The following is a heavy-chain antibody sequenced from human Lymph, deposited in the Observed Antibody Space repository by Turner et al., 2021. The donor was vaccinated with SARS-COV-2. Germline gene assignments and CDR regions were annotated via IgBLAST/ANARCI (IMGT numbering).Heavy chain of an antibody. CDR1: GYTFTNYG. Sequence: QVQLVQSGAEVKKPGASVKVSCKASGYTFTNYGISWVRQAPGEGLEWMGWISGNNDNTNYAQKLKGRVTMTTDTSTSTAYMELRSLRSDDTAVYYCARSNCDWLFSPDWFDPWGQGTLVIVSS. CDR2: ISGNNDNT. J-gene: IGHJ5*02. CDR3: ARSNCDWLFSPDWFDP. D-gene: IGHD3-9*01. V-gene: IGHV1-18*01.